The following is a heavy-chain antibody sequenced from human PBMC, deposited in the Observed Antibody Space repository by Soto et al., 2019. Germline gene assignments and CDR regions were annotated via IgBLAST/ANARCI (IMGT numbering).Heavy chain of an antibody. CDR3: ARGYCTNGVCYSVFDY. CDR1: GYTFTGYY. Sequence: QVQLVQSGAEVKKPGASVKVSCKASGYTFTGYYMHWVRQAPGQGLEWMGWINPNSGGTNYAQKFQGWVTMTRDTSSSTAYMELSRLRSDDTAVYYCARGYCTNGVCYSVFDYWGQGTLVTVSS. D-gene: IGHD2-8*01. CDR2: INPNSGGT. J-gene: IGHJ4*02. V-gene: IGHV1-2*04.